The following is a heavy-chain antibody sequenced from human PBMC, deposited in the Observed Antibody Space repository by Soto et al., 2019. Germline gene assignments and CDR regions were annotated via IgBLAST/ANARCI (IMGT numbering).Heavy chain of an antibody. J-gene: IGHJ4*02. D-gene: IGHD3-22*01. CDR3: ARQIYDSDTGPNFQYYFDS. Sequence: GESLNISFEGSGYSFAGYWIAWVRQKPGKGLEWMGRIDPSDSQTYYSPSFRGHVTISATKSITTVFLQWSSLRASDTAMYYCARQIYDSDTGPNFQYYFDSWGQGTPVTVSS. CDR2: IDPSDSQT. V-gene: IGHV5-10-1*01. CDR1: GYSFAGYW.